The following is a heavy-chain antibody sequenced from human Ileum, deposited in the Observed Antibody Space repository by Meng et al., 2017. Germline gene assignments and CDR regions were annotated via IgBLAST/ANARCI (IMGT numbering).Heavy chain of an antibody. J-gene: IGHJ3*02. D-gene: IGHD1-26*01. V-gene: IGHV1-69*13. CDR3: ARDQLLGSFDAFDI. CDR1: GGTFSSYA. Sequence: VKVSCKASGGTFSSYAISWVRQAPGQGLEWMGGIIPIFGTANYAQKFQGRVTITADESTSTAYMELSSLRSEDTAVYYCARDQLLGSFDAFDIWGQGTMVTVSS. CDR2: IIPIFGTA.